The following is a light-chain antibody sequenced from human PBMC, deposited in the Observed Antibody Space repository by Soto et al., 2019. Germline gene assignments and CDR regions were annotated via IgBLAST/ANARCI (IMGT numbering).Light chain of an antibody. CDR3: QQYGNSPIT. CDR1: QIVSGKY. V-gene: IGKV3-20*01. J-gene: IGKJ5*01. Sequence: EIVLTQSPATLSLSPGERATLSFSASQIVSGKYLAWYHQRPGQAPRLLIYGTSSRATGIPDRFSGSGSGTDFTLTISRLEPEDFAVYYCQQYGNSPITFGQGTRLEIK. CDR2: GTS.